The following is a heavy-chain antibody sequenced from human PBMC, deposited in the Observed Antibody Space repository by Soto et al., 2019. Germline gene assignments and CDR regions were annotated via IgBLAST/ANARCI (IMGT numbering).Heavy chain of an antibody. CDR1: GFTFSSYD. CDR2: IGTAGDT. CDR3: AREGSWAFDI. Sequence: GESLKISCAASGFTFSSYDMHWVRQATGKGLEWVSAIGTAGDTYYPGSVKGRFTISRENAKNSLYLQMNSLRAGDTAVYYCAREGSWAFDIWGQGTMVTVSS. J-gene: IGHJ3*02. V-gene: IGHV3-13*01.